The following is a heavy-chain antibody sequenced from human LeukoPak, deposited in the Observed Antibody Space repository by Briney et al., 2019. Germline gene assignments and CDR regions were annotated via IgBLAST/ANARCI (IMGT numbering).Heavy chain of an antibody. Sequence: SETLSLTCTVSGGSISSSSYYWGWIRQPPGKGLEWIWSIYYSGNTYYNPSLKSRVTISIDTSKNQFSLKLSSVTAADTAVYYCANSANYGGNSGYFDYWGQGTLVTVSS. V-gene: IGHV4-39*01. CDR3: ANSANYGGNSGYFDY. CDR1: GGSISSSSYY. J-gene: IGHJ4*02. CDR2: IYYSGNT. D-gene: IGHD4-23*01.